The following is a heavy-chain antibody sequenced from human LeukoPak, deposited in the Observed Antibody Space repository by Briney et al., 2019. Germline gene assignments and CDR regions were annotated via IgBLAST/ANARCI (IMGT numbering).Heavy chain of an antibody. Sequence: ASVTVSCKASGYTFTSYGISWVRQAPGQGLEWMGWISAYNGNTNYAQKLQGRVTMTTDTSTSTAYMELRSLRSDDTALYYCARDGGWYKRGLDHYYYYMDVWGKGTTVIVSS. CDR3: ARDGGWYKRGLDHYYYYMDV. CDR1: GYTFTSYG. CDR2: ISAYNGNT. J-gene: IGHJ6*03. D-gene: IGHD6-19*01. V-gene: IGHV1-18*01.